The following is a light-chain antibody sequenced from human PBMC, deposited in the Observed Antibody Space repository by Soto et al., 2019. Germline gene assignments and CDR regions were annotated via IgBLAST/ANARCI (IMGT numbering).Light chain of an antibody. J-gene: IGLJ2*01. Sequence: QSALTQPASVSGSPGQSITISCTGISSDVGGYTYVSWYQQYPGKAPKLMIFDVSNRPSGVSYRFSVSKSGNTASLTISGLQAEDEAHYYCSSYTSGSTLDVLFGGGTKLTVL. CDR2: DVS. CDR3: SSYTSGSTLDVL. V-gene: IGLV2-14*01. CDR1: SSDVGGYTY.